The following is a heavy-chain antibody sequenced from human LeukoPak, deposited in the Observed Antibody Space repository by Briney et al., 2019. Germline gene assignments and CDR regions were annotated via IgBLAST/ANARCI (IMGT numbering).Heavy chain of an antibody. D-gene: IGHD2-15*01. V-gene: IGHV4-59*01. Sequence: PSETLSLTCTVSGGSISSYYWSWIRQPPGKGLEWIGYIYYSGSTNYNPSLKSRVTISVDTSKNQFSLKLSSVTAADTAVYYCARKGCSGGSCYRYFDYWGQGTLVTISS. CDR1: GGSISSYY. CDR2: IYYSGST. CDR3: ARKGCSGGSCYRYFDY. J-gene: IGHJ4*02.